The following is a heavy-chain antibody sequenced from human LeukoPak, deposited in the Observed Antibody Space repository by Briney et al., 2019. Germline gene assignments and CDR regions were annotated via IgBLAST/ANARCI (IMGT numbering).Heavy chain of an antibody. CDR3: ARRTYRGSGSYYDDY. J-gene: IGHJ4*02. CDR2: INHSGDI. V-gene: IGHV4-34*01. D-gene: IGHD3-10*01. CDR1: GGSFSGYY. Sequence: SETLSLTCSVYGGSFSGYYWSWIRQPPGKGLEWLGEINHSGDISYNPSLESRVSISVDTSKNQFSLKLSSVTAADTAVYYCARRTYRGSGSYYDDYGGQGTPVTVSS.